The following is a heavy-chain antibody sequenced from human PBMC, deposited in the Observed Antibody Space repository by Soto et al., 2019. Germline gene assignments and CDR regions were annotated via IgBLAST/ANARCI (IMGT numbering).Heavy chain of an antibody. J-gene: IGHJ1*01. CDR2: IWYDGNNK. CDR1: GFTFSSYG. V-gene: IGHV3-33*01. CDR3: ARGLFSLEH. Sequence: QVQLVESGGGVVQPGRSLRLSCAASGFTFSSYGMHWVRQAPGKGLEWVAVIWYDGNNKYYADSVKGRFTISRDNSKNTLYLQMNSLRAEDTAVYHCARGLFSLEHWGQGTLVTVSS.